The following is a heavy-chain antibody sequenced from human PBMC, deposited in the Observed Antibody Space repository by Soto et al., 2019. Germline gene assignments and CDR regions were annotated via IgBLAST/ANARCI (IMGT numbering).Heavy chain of an antibody. CDR2: ISYDGSNK. Sequence: VGSLRLSCAASGFTFSSYAMHWVRQAPGKGLEWVAVISYDGSNKYYADSVKGRFTISRDNSKNTLYLQMNSLRAEDTAVYYCARDATTDAFDIWGQGTMVTVSS. CDR3: ARDATTDAFDI. D-gene: IGHD1-26*01. J-gene: IGHJ3*02. CDR1: GFTFSSYA. V-gene: IGHV3-30-3*01.